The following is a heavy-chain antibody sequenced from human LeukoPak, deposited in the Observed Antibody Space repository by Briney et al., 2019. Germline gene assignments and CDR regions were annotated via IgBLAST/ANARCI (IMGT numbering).Heavy chain of an antibody. CDR1: GYTFTSYG. CDR2: INPSGGST. Sequence: ASVKVSCKASGYTFTSYGFSWVRQAPGQGLAWMGLINPSGGSTNYAQKFQGRVTMTRDTSTSTVYMELSSLRSEDTAVYYCARGPSITMVRGGQWYYYMDVWGKGTTVTISS. CDR3: ARGPSITMVRGGQWYYYMDV. D-gene: IGHD3-10*01. J-gene: IGHJ6*03. V-gene: IGHV1-46*01.